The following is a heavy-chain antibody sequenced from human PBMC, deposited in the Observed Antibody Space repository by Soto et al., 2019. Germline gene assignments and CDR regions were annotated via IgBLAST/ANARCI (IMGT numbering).Heavy chain of an antibody. CDR3: GRGRSGQIVVFY. D-gene: IGHD1-26*01. V-gene: IGHV1-2*02. CDR2: IGPESGAT. CDR1: GYTFTGHY. J-gene: IGHJ4*02. Sequence: ASVKVSCKASGYTFTGHYIHWVRQAPEQGPEWMGEIGPESGATRYAQRFQGRATMTRDMSITTVYMELNNLSPDDTAVYYCGRGRSGQIVVFYWGQGTPVTVSS.